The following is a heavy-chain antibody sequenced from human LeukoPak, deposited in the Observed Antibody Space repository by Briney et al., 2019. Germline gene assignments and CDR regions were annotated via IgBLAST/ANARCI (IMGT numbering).Heavy chain of an antibody. J-gene: IGHJ3*02. CDR1: GGSISSYY. Sequence: SETLSLTCTVSGGSISSYYWSWIRQPPGKGLEWIGYIYYSGSTNYNPSLKSRVTISVDTSKNQFSLKLSSVTAADTAVYYCARAFYDSSAFDIWGQGTIVTVSS. CDR3: ARAFYDSSAFDI. D-gene: IGHD3-22*01. CDR2: IYYSGST. V-gene: IGHV4-59*08.